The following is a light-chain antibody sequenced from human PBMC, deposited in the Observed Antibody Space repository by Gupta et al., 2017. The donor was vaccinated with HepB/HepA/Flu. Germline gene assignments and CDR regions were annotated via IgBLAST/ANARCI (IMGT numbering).Light chain of an antibody. J-gene: IGLJ1*01. CDR2: NN. Sequence: QPVLTQPPSASGTPGQRVTISCSGSSSNIGSNTVNWYQQLPGTAPKLLIYNNQRPSGVPDRFSGSKSGTSASLAISGLQSEDEADYFCAAWDDSLNGYVFGTGTKVTVL. CDR1: SSNIGSNT. CDR3: AAWDDSLNGYV. V-gene: IGLV1-44*01.